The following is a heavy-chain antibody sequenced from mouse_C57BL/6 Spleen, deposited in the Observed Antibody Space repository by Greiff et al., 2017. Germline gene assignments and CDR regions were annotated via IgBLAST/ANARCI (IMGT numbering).Heavy chain of an antibody. J-gene: IGHJ2*01. V-gene: IGHV1-52*01. D-gene: IGHD1-1*01. CDR1: GYTFTSYW. Sequence: VQLQQPGAELVRPGSSVKLSCTASGYTFTSYWMHWVKQRPIQGLEWIGNIDPSDSETHYNQKFKDKATLTVDKSSSTAYMQLSSLTSEDSAVYYCTRNNYGSSYKDFDYWGQGTTLTVSS. CDR2: IDPSDSET. CDR3: TRNNYGSSYKDFDY.